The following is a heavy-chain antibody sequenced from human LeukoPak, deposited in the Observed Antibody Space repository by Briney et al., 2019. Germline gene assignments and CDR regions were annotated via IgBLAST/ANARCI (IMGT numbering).Heavy chain of an antibody. Sequence: ASLKVSCKASGYTFTRYGISWVRQAPGQGLEWMAWISAYNGNTNYAQKFQGRVTMTTDTCTSTAYMELRSLTSDDTAVYFCARAPPLARGFKCFDPWGQGSLVTVSS. V-gene: IGHV1-18*01. CDR3: ARAPPLARGFKCFDP. J-gene: IGHJ5*02. D-gene: IGHD3-10*01. CDR1: GYTFTRYG. CDR2: ISAYNGNT.